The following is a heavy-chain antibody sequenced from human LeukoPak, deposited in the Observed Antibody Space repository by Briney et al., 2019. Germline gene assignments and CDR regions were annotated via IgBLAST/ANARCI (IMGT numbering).Heavy chain of an antibody. J-gene: IGHJ4*02. CDR2: INAGNGNT. D-gene: IGHD2-21*02. CDR1: GYTFTSYA. V-gene: IGHV1-3*01. CDR3: ATGGAYCGGDCYPVDYFDD. Sequence: ASVKVSCKASGYTFTSYAMHWVRQAPGQRLVWMGWINAGNGNTKYSQKFQGRVTITRGTSASTAYMELSSLRSEDTAVYYCATGGAYCGGDCYPVDYFDDWGQGTLVTDS.